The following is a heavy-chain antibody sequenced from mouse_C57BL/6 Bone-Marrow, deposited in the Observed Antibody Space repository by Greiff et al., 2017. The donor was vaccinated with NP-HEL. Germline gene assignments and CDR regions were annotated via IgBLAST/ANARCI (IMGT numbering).Heavy chain of an antibody. CDR1: GFNIKDDY. Sequence: VQLKQSGAELVRPGASVKLSCTVSGFNIKDDYMHWVKQRPEQGLEWIGWIDPENGDTEYASKFQGKATITADTSSNTAYLQLSSLTSEDSAVYYGTTGSSSPYAMDYWGQGTSVTVSS. CDR2: IDPENGDT. J-gene: IGHJ4*01. V-gene: IGHV14-4*01. D-gene: IGHD1-1*01. CDR3: TTGSSSPYAMDY.